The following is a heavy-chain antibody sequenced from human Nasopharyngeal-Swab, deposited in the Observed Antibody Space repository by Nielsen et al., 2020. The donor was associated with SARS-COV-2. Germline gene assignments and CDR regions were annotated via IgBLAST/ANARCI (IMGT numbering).Heavy chain of an antibody. CDR2: IYYSGST. CDR1: GGSISSGGYY. J-gene: IGHJ4*02. CDR3: ARGISRRTPAVGY. Sequence: SETLSLTCTVSGGSISSGGYYWSWIRQHPGKGLEWIGYIYYSGSTYYNPSLKSRVTISVDTSKNQFSLKLSSVTAADTAVYYCARGISRRTPAVGYWGQGTLVTVSS. D-gene: IGHD2/OR15-2a*01. V-gene: IGHV4-31*03.